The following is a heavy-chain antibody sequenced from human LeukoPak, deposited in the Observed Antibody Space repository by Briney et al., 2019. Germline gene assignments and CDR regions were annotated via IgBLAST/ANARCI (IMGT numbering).Heavy chain of an antibody. Sequence: GGSLRLSCAASEFTFSIYWMSWVRQAPGKGLQWVANIKQDGSENYYVDSVKGRFTISRDNAKNSLYLQMNSLRAVDTAVYYCAARYYDYVWGSYRFDYWGQGTLVTVSS. V-gene: IGHV3-7*01. CDR2: IKQDGSEN. CDR1: EFTFSIYW. CDR3: AARYYDYVWGSYRFDY. D-gene: IGHD3-16*02. J-gene: IGHJ4*02.